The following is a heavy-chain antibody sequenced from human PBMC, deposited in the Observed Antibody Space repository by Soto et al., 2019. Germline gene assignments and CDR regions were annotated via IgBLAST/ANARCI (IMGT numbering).Heavy chain of an antibody. J-gene: IGHJ5*02. CDR3: AKEASGDGYPCPGFDP. V-gene: IGHV3-30*18. CDR1: GFMFSSYV. Sequence: GGSLRLSCAASGFMFSSYVMHWVRQAPGKGLEWVALLSYDGSNKYYADSVKGRFTISRDNSKNTLYLQMNSLRAEDTAVYYCAKEASGDGYPCPGFDPWGQGSLVTVPQ. D-gene: IGHD5-12*01. CDR2: LSYDGSNK.